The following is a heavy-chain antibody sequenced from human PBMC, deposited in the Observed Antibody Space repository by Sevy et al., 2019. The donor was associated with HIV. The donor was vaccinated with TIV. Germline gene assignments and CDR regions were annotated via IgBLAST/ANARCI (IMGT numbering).Heavy chain of an antibody. D-gene: IGHD6-6*01. CDR3: ARLKQLAGWFDP. V-gene: IGHV3-21*01. CDR2: ISSSSSYI. J-gene: IGHJ5*02. CDR1: GFTFSSYS. Sequence: GGSLILSCAASGFTFSSYSMNWVRQAPGKGLEWVSSISSSSSYIYYADSVKGRFTISRDNAKNSLYLQMNSLRAEDTAVYYCARLKQLAGWFDPWGQGTLVTVSS.